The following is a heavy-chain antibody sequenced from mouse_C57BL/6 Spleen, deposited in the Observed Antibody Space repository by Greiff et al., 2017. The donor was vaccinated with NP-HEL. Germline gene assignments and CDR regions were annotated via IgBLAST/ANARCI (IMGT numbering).Heavy chain of an antibody. V-gene: IGHV1-82*01. D-gene: IGHD1-1*01. CDR2: IYPGDGDT. CDR3: ARCDYYYGSRNYYAMDY. J-gene: IGHJ4*01. Sequence: QVQLQQSGPELVKPGASVKISCKASGYAFSSSWMNWVKQRPGKGLEWIGRIYPGDGDTNYNGKFKGKATLTADKSSSTAYMQLSSLTSEDSAVYFCARCDYYYGSRNYYAMDYWGQGTSVTVSS. CDR1: GYAFSSSW.